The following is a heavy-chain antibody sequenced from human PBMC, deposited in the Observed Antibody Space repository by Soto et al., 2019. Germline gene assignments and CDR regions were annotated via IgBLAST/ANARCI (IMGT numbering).Heavy chain of an antibody. CDR3: AKATATGGGAFDI. CDR1: GFTFSSYA. CDR2: ISGSDNST. D-gene: IGHD2-8*02. J-gene: IGHJ3*02. Sequence: GGSLRLSCAASGFTFSSYAMSWVRQAPVKGLEWVSAISGSDNSTYYAGPVRGRFTISRDRSKNTVYLQMNSLTAGDTAVYYCAKATATGGGAFDICGQGTMVTVSS. V-gene: IGHV3-23*01.